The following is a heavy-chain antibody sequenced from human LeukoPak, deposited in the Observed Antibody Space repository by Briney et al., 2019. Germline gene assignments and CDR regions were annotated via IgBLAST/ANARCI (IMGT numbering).Heavy chain of an antibody. D-gene: IGHD2-15*01. V-gene: IGHV4-39*01. J-gene: IGHJ5*02. Sequence: SETLSLTCTVSGGSISSSSYYWGWIRQPPGKGLEWIGSIYYSGSTYYNPSLKSRVTISVDTSKNQFSLKLSSVTAADTAVYYCARLVAVVAATRLIWFDPWGQGTLVTVSS. CDR2: IYYSGST. CDR1: GGSISSSSYY. CDR3: ARLVAVVAATRLIWFDP.